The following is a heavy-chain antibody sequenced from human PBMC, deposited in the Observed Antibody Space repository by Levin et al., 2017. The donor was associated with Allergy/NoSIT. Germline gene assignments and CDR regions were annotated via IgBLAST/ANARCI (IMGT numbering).Heavy chain of an antibody. Sequence: GSLRLSCAVYGGSFSGYYWSWIRQPPGKGLEWIGEINHSGSTNYNPSLKSRVTISVDTSKNQFSLKLSSVTAADTAVYYCARGGAGSSSWYADPWGQGTLVTVSS. CDR3: ARGGAGSSSWYADP. V-gene: IGHV4-34*01. CDR2: INHSGST. CDR1: GGSFSGYY. J-gene: IGHJ5*02. D-gene: IGHD6-13*01.